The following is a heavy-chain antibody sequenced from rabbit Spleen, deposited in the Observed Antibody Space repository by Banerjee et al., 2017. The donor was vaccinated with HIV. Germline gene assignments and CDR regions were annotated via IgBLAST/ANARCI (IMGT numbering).Heavy chain of an antibody. J-gene: IGHJ2*01. V-gene: IGHV1S45*01. D-gene: IGHD1-1*01. CDR2: IDTSDGDT. CDR1: GFSFSSNW. CDR3: ARNYVNVFDP. Sequence: QEQLVESGGGLVKPEGSLTLTCKASGFSFSSNWICWVRQAPGKGLEWIACIDTSDGDTDYANWPKGRFTISKASSTTVTLKMTSLTAADTATYFCARNYVNVFDPWGPGTLVTVS.